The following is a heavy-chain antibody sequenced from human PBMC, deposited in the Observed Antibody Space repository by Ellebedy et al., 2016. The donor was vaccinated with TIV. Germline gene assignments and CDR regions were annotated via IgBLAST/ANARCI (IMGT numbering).Heavy chain of an antibody. CDR2: IYPGDSDT. CDR1: GYSFTTYW. Sequence: GESLKISCKGSGYSFTTYWIGWVRQMSGKGLEWMGIIYPGDSDTRYSPSFQGQVTISADKSISTAYLQWSSLKASDIAMYYCARVGEVAATPCSYWGQGTLVTVSS. V-gene: IGHV5-51*01. D-gene: IGHD2-15*01. J-gene: IGHJ4*02. CDR3: ARVGEVAATPCSY.